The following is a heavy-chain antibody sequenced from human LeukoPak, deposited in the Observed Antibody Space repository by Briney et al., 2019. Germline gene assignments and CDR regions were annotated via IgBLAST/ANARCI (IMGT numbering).Heavy chain of an antibody. CDR3: ARALPSSYYYFDY. CDR1: GFTFSSYS. J-gene: IGHJ4*02. CDR2: ISSSSSYI. V-gene: IGHV3-21*01. Sequence: GGSLRLSCAASGFTFSSYSMNRVRQAPGKGLEWVSSISSSSSYIYYADSVKGRFTISRDNAKNSLYLQMNSLRAEDTAVYYCARALPSSYYYFDYWGQGTLVTVSS. D-gene: IGHD6-13*01.